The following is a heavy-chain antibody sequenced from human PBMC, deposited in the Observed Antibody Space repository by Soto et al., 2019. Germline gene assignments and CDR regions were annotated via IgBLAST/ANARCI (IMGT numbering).Heavy chain of an antibody. CDR1: GYSFTSYW. J-gene: IGHJ6*02. Sequence: GESLKISCTGSGYSFTSYWIGWVRQMPGKGLEWMGIIYPGDSDTRYSPSFQGQVTISADKSISTAYLQWSSLKASDTAMYYCARSIAAAGSYYYYGMDVWGQGTTVTVSS. CDR2: IYPGDSDT. D-gene: IGHD6-13*01. V-gene: IGHV5-51*01. CDR3: ARSIAAAGSYYYYGMDV.